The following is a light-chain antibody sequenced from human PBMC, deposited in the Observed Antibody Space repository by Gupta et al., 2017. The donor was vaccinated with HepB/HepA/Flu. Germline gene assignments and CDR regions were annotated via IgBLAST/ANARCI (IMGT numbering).Light chain of an antibody. CDR2: GAS. Sequence: IVLTQSPGTLSLSPGESATLSCRASQSVSSNFLAWYQQKPGQAPRLLIYGASSRATGIPDRFSGSGSETXFALTIXRLEPEDFAVYYCQQDGSSPQTFGXGTKVEIE. CDR3: QQDGSSPQT. CDR1: QSVSSNF. J-gene: IGKJ1*01. V-gene: IGKV3-20*01.